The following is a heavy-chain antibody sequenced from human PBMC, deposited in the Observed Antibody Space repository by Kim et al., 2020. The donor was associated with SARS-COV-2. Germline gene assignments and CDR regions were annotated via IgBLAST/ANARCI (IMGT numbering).Heavy chain of an antibody. J-gene: IGHJ6*02. CDR2: INPSGGST. V-gene: IGHV1-46*01. CDR1: GYTFTSYY. CDR3: ARGGLAVVYYYYGMDV. D-gene: IGHD6-19*01. Sequence: ASVKVSCKASGYTFTSYYMHWVRQAPGQGLEWMGIINPSGGSTSYAQKFQGRVTMTRDTSTSTVYMELSSLRSEDTAVYYCARGGLAVVYYYYGMDVWGQGTTVTVSS.